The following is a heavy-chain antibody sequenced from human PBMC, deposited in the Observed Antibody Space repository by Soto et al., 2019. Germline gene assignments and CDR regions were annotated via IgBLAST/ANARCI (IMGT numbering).Heavy chain of an antibody. V-gene: IGHV3-74*01. Sequence: EVQLVESGGGLVQPGGSLRLSCAVSGFTFSTSWTHWVRQAPGKGLVWVSSINDDGSSTNYADSVKGRFTISRDQAKNTMYLQMNSRRAEDTAVYYCAKWRGYWGQGTLVTVSS. J-gene: IGHJ4*02. D-gene: IGHD1-26*01. CDR2: INDDGSST. CDR3: AKWRGY. CDR1: GFTFSTSW.